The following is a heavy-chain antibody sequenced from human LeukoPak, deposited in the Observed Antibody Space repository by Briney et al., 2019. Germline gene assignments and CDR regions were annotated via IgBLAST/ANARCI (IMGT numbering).Heavy chain of an antibody. J-gene: IGHJ5*01. D-gene: IGHD1-1*01. CDR1: GGSISSSSYY. V-gene: IGHV4-39*01. Sequence: SETLSLTCTLSGGSISSSSYYWGWIRQPPGKGLEWIGNIYYSGTTHYNPSLKSRVTISVDTSKNQFSLKVSSVTAADRAVYYCARSGQQRNWFDSWGQGTLVTVSS. CDR3: ARSGQQRNWFDS. CDR2: IYYSGTT.